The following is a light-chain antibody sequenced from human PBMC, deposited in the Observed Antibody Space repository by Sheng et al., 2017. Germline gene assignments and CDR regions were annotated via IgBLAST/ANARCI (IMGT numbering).Light chain of an antibody. CDR1: IGTVTGDHC. Sequence: QAVVTQEPSLTVSPGGTVTLTCGSNIGTVTGDHCPYWFQQKPGQAPRTLIMIQLKDTHGHLPVLRLPPWGESCPRPFRVAQPEDEADYYCLLSYTTTRVFGGGTKLTVL. J-gene: IGLJ2*01. CDR2: IQL. CDR3: LLSYTTTRV. V-gene: IGLV7-46*01.